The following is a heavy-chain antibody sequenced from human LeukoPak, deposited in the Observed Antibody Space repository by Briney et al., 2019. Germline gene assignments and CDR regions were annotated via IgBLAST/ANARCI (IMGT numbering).Heavy chain of an antibody. Sequence: SETLSLTCTVSGGSISSSSYYWGWIRQPPGKGLEWIGSIYYSGSTYYNPSLKSRVTISVDTSKNQFSLKLSSVTAADTAVYYCARGGFDYFLDYWGQGTLVTVSS. D-gene: IGHD2/OR15-2a*01. J-gene: IGHJ4*02. CDR1: GGSISSSSYY. V-gene: IGHV4-39*07. CDR2: IYYSGST. CDR3: ARGGFDYFLDY.